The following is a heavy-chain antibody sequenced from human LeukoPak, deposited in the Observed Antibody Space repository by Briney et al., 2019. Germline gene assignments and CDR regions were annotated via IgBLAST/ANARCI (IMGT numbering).Heavy chain of an antibody. CDR2: IIPILGIA. D-gene: IGHD3-22*01. J-gene: IGHJ4*02. CDR1: GGTFSSYA. V-gene: IGHV1-69*04. CDR3: ARDHYYDSSGYSED. Sequence: SVKVSCKASGGTFSSYAISWVRQAPGQGLEWMGRIIPILGIANYAQKFQGRVTITADKSTSTAYMELSSPRSEDTAVYYCARDHYYDSSGYSEDWGQGTLVTVSS.